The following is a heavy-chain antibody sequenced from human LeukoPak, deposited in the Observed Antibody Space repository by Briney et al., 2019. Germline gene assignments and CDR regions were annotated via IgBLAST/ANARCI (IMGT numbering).Heavy chain of an antibody. V-gene: IGHV1-69*05. D-gene: IGHD4-17*01. Sequence: SVKVSCKTSGGTFNNSAISWVRQAPGQGLEWLGGIVPLFGTAGSAQEFQGRVTITKDESTRTVYLELTSLTSDDTAVYYCARDVHGDYGSGWFDPWGQGTLVSVSS. CDR1: GGTFNNSA. CDR3: ARDVHGDYGSGWFDP. CDR2: IVPLFGTA. J-gene: IGHJ5*02.